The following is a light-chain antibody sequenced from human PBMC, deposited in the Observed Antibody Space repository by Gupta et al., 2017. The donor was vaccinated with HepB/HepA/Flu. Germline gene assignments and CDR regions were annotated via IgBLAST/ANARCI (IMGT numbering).Light chain of an antibody. Sequence: QSVLTQPPSASGTPGQRVTISCSGSSSNIGSNYVYWYQQLPGTAPKRLIYRNNQRPSGVPDRFSGSKSGTSASLAISELRSEDEADYYCAAWDDSLSGPNWVFGGGTKLTVL. J-gene: IGLJ3*02. CDR1: SSNIGSNY. CDR2: RNN. V-gene: IGLV1-47*01. CDR3: AAWDDSLSGPNWV.